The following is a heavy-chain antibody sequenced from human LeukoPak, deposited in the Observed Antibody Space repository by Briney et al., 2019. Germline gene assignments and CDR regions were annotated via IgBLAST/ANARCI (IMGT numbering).Heavy chain of an antibody. CDR1: GDSVSSNITA. Sequence: SQTLSLTCAFSGDSVSSNITAWNWIRQSPSRGLEWLGRTYYRSKWYNDYAVSVKSRITINPDTSKNQFSLQLNSVTPEDTAVYYGAVGWAIEFWGQGTLVTVSS. CDR2: TYYRSKWYN. V-gene: IGHV6-1*01. D-gene: IGHD6-19*01. J-gene: IGHJ4*02. CDR3: AVGWAIEF.